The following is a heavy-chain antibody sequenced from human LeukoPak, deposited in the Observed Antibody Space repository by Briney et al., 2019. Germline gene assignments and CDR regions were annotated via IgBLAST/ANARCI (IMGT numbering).Heavy chain of an antibody. CDR2: IYSGGST. V-gene: IGHV3-53*01. CDR3: ARTTYYYDSSGYFDY. CDR1: GFTVSSNY. D-gene: IGHD3-22*01. J-gene: IGHJ4*02. Sequence: PGGSLRLSCAASGFTVSSNYMSWVRQAPGKGLEWVSVIYSGGSTYYADSVKGRFTISRDNSKNMLYLQMNSLRAEDTAVYYCARTTYYYDSSGYFDYWGQGTLVTVSS.